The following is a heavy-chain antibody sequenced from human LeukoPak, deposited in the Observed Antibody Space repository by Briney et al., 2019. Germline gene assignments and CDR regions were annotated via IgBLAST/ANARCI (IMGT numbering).Heavy chain of an antibody. J-gene: IGHJ6*03. D-gene: IGHD6-6*01. CDR3: ARQLVSSYYYYMDV. V-gene: IGHV3-30*02. CDR1: GFTFSSYG. Sequence: GGSLRLSCAASGFTFSSYGMHWVRQAPGKGLEWVAFIRYDGSNKYYADSVKGRFTISRDNSKNTLYLQMNSLRAEDTAVYYCARQLVSSYYYYMDVWGKGTTVTVSS. CDR2: IRYDGSNK.